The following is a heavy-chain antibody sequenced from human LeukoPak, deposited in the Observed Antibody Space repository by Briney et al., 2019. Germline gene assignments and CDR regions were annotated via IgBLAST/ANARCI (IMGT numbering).Heavy chain of an antibody. CDR3: ARISSSRYYFDY. Sequence: PGGSLRLSCAASGFTFSSYDMHWVRQATGKGLEWVANIKLDGSERYLVDAVKGRFTISRDNAKDSLYLQMNSLRAEDTAVYYCARISSSRYYFDYWGQGTLVTVSS. CDR1: GFTFSSYD. V-gene: IGHV3-7*02. J-gene: IGHJ4*02. D-gene: IGHD6-13*01. CDR2: IKLDGSER.